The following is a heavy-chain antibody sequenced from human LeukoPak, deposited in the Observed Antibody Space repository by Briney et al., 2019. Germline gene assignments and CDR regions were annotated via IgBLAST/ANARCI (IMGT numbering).Heavy chain of an antibody. Sequence: SETLSLTCTVSGGSISSYYWSWIRQPPGKGLEWIGYIYYSGSTNYNPSLKSRVTISVDTSKNQFSLKLSSVTAADTAVYYCARRRIWFGELNYMDVWGKGTTVTISS. D-gene: IGHD3-10*01. CDR2: IYYSGST. V-gene: IGHV4-59*08. CDR3: ARRRIWFGELNYMDV. CDR1: GGSISSYY. J-gene: IGHJ6*03.